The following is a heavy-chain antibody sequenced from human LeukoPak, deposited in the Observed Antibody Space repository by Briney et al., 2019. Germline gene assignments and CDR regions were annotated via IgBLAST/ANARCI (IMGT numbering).Heavy chain of an antibody. CDR1: GFTFSSYS. J-gene: IGHJ4*02. CDR2: ISSSSSYI. CDR3: ARPELRGFAPNY. Sequence: GGSLRLSCAASGFTFSSYSMNWVRQAPGKGLKWVSSISSSSSYIYYADSVKGRFTISRDNAKNSLYLQMNSLRAEDTAVYYCARPELRGFAPNYWGQGTLVTVSS. D-gene: IGHD4-23*01. V-gene: IGHV3-21*01.